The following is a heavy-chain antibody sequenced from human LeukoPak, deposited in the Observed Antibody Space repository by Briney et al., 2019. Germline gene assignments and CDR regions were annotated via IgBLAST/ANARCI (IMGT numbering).Heavy chain of an antibody. CDR3: ARFSLERWLDY. V-gene: IGHV1-18*01. CDR1: GYTFTSYG. Sequence: ASVKVSCKASGYTFTSYGISWVRQAPGQGLEWMGGIIPIFGTANYAQKLQGRVTMTTDTSTSTAYMELRSLRSDDTAVYYCARFSLERWLDYWGQGTLVTVSS. D-gene: IGHD2-15*01. CDR2: IIPIFGTA. J-gene: IGHJ4*02.